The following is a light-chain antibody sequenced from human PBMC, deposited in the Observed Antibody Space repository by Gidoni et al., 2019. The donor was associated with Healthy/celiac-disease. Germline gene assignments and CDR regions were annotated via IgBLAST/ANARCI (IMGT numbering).Light chain of an antibody. CDR2: KAS. J-gene: IGKJ2*01. Sequence: DIQMTQSPSTLSASVGDRVTITCRASQSISSWLAWYQQKPGKAPKLLIYKASSLESGVPSRFRGSGSGTEFTLTISSMQHDDFATYYCQQYNSYTYTFGQGTKLEIK. CDR1: QSISSW. CDR3: QQYNSYTYT. V-gene: IGKV1-5*03.